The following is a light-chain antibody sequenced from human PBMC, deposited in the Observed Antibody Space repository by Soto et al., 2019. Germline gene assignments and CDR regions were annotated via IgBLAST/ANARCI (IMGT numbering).Light chain of an antibody. CDR3: QQRSTLPWT. Sequence: EIVLTQSPATLSLSPGERATLTCRASQTVGSLAGYQQKPGQAPRLLIYDASRRATGITARFSGSGSGTYFTRTVSSLEPEDFAVYDCQQRSTLPWTF. V-gene: IGKV3-11*01. J-gene: IGKJ1*01. CDR1: QTVGS. CDR2: DAS.